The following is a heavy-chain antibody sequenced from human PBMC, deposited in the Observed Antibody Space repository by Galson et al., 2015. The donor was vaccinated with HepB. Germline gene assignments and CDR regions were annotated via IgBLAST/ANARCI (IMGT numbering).Heavy chain of an antibody. V-gene: IGHV3-23*01. J-gene: IGHJ5*01. CDR3: AKVYGLFDS. D-gene: IGHD2/OR15-2a*01. Sequence: SLRFSCAASGFGFDTHAMSWVRQAPGKGLEWISGISGNGDSSFYGDSVTGRFTVSRDHSKNILFLQMNSLRAEDTGLYFCAKVYGLFDSWGQGILVTVSS. CDR1: GFGFDTHA. CDR2: ISGNGDSS.